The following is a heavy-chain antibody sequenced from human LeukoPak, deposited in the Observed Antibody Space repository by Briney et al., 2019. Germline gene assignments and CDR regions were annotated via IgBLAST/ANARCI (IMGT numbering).Heavy chain of an antibody. CDR1: GYTFTGYY. Sequence: ASVKVSCKASGYTFTGYYMHWVRQAPGQGLEWMGWINPNSGGTNYAQKFQGRVTMTRDTSISTAYMELSRLRSDDTAVYYCARDRPNIAASDGWFDPWGQGTLVTVSS. CDR3: ARDRPNIAASDGWFDP. D-gene: IGHD6-13*01. V-gene: IGHV1-2*02. CDR2: INPNSGGT. J-gene: IGHJ5*02.